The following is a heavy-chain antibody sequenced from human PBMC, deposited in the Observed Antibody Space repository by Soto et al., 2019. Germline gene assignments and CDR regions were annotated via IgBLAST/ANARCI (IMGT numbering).Heavy chain of an antibody. CDR1: GCSISSVGYS. CDR2: IYHSGSI. J-gene: IGHJ5*02. Sequence: QLQLQESGSGLVNPSQTLSLTCAVSGCSISSVGYSWSWIRQPPGKGLEWIGYIYHSGSIYYNPALKSRVTISVDRSENQFSLKLSSVTAEDTAVYYCARVPAPWGQGTLVTVSS. CDR3: ARVPAP. V-gene: IGHV4-30-2*01.